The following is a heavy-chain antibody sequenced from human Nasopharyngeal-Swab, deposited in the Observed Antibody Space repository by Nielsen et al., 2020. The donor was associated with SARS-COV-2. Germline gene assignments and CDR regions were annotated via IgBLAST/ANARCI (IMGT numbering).Heavy chain of an antibody. CDR2: IYYSGSP. V-gene: IGHV4-39*01. CDR3: ARLYRVVYDSSGYPDY. J-gene: IGHJ4*02. Sequence: RQAPGKGLEWIGSIYYSGSPYYNPPLKSRVTISVDTSKNQFSLKLSSVTAADTAVYYCARLYRVVYDSSGYPDYWGQGTLVTVSS. D-gene: IGHD3-22*01.